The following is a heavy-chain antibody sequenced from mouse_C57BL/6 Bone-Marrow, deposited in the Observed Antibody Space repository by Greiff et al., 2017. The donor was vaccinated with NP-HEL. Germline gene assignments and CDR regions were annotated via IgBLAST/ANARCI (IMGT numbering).Heavy chain of an antibody. CDR2: ISDGGSYT. Sequence: EVMLVESGGGLVKPGGSLKLSCAASGFTFSSYAMSWVRQTPEKRLEWVATISDGGSYTYYPDNVKGRFTISRDNAKNNLYLQMSHLKSEDTAMYYCARDLFYGSYYFDYWGQGTTLTVSS. J-gene: IGHJ2*01. D-gene: IGHD1-2*01. CDR1: GFTFSSYA. CDR3: ARDLFYGSYYFDY. V-gene: IGHV5-4*01.